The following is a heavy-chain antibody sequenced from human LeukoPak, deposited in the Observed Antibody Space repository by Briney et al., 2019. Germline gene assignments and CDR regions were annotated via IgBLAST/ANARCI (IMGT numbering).Heavy chain of an antibody. Sequence: GASVKVSCKASGYTFTSYYMHWVRQAPGQGLEWMGIINPSGGSTSYAQKFQGRVTMTRDTSTSTVYMELSSLRSEDTAVYYCARDSYYDSSGYYPVDYWGQGTLVTVSS. J-gene: IGHJ4*02. CDR1: GYTFTSYY. CDR2: INPSGGST. CDR3: ARDSYYDSSGYYPVDY. V-gene: IGHV1-46*01. D-gene: IGHD3-22*01.